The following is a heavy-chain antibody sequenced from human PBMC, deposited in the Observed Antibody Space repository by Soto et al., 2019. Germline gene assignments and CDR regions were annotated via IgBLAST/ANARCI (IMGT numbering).Heavy chain of an antibody. CDR3: ARSMTMVRGVIRNWFDP. J-gene: IGHJ5*02. Sequence: SETLSLTCTVSGGSINSGGYYWSWIHQHPGKGLEWIGYIYYSGSTYYNPSLKSRVTISVDTSKNQFSLKLSSVTAADTAVYYCARSMTMVRGVIRNWFDPWGQGTLVTVSS. V-gene: IGHV4-31*03. CDR1: GGSINSGGYY. D-gene: IGHD3-10*01. CDR2: IYYSGST.